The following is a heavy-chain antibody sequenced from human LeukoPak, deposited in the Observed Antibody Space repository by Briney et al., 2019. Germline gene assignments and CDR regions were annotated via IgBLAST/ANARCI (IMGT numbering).Heavy chain of an antibody. Sequence: VASVKVSCKASGYTFTSYDINWVRQATGQGLEWMGWMNPNSGNTGYAQKFQGRVTMTRNTSISTAYMELSSLRSEDTAVYYCARDIVRSGSYYMDYWGQGTLVTVSS. J-gene: IGHJ4*02. CDR2: MNPNSGNT. CDR1: GYTFTSYD. V-gene: IGHV1-8*01. CDR3: ARDIVRSGSYYMDY. D-gene: IGHD1-26*01.